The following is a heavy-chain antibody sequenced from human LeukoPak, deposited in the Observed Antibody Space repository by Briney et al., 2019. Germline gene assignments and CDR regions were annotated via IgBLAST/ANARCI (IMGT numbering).Heavy chain of an antibody. CDR2: ISSSSSTI. V-gene: IGHV3-48*01. CDR3: ARDGESSSWYTLDY. D-gene: IGHD6-13*01. J-gene: IGHJ4*02. Sequence: GGSLRLSCAASGFTFSSYSMNWVRQAPGKGLEWVSYISSSSSTIYYADSVKGRFTISRDNAKNSLYLQMNSLRAEDTAVYYCARDGESSSWYTLDYWGQGTLVTVSS. CDR1: GFTFSSYS.